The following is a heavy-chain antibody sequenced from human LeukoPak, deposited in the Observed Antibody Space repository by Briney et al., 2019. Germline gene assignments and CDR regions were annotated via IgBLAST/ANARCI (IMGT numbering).Heavy chain of an antibody. CDR2: ISGSGGST. D-gene: IGHD5-24*01. J-gene: IGHJ3*02. V-gene: IGHV3-23*01. Sequence: QPGESLRLSCAASGFTFSNCAMSWVRQAPGKGLEWVSRISGSGGSTEYADPVMGRFTISRDNSKNTLHLQMNSLRVEDTAIYYCARQRDAYNWDNAFDIWGQGTMVAVS. CDR3: ARQRDAYNWDNAFDI. CDR1: GFTFSNCA.